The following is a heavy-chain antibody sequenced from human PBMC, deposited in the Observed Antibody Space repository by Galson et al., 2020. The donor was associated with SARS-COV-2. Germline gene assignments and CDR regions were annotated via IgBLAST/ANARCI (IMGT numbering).Heavy chain of an antibody. CDR1: GFTFSSYE. D-gene: IGHD6-19*01. CDR2: ISSSGSTI. CDR3: ARRDSSGWYGLDY. Sequence: GGSLRLSCAASGFTFSSYEMNWVSQAPGKGLEWVSYISSSGSTIYYADSVTGRFTISRDNAKNSLYLQMNSLRAEDTAVYYCARRDSSGWYGLDYWGQGTLVTVSS. V-gene: IGHV3-48*03. J-gene: IGHJ4*02.